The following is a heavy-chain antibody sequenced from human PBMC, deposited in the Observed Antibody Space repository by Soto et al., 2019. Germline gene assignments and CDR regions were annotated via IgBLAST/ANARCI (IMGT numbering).Heavy chain of an antibody. CDR2: ISYDGSNK. CDR3: AGGIAAANSDY. CDR1: VFTFSSYA. Sequence: GESLKISCAASVFTFSSYAMHWFRQAPGKGLEWVAVISYDGSNKYYADSVKGRFTISRDNSKNTLYLQMNSLRAEDTAVYYCAGGIAAANSDYWGQGTLVTVSS. V-gene: IGHV3-30*04. J-gene: IGHJ4*02. D-gene: IGHD6-13*01.